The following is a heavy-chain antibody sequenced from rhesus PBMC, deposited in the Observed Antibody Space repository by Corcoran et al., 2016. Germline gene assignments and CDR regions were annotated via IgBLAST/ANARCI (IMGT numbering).Heavy chain of an antibody. CDR1: GGSIRSRY. V-gene: IGHV4-169*01. J-gene: IGHJ5-1*01. CDR2: IYGSGSST. Sequence: QLQLQESGPGLVKPSETLSVTCAVSGGSIRSRYWRWIRQAPGKALVWIGYIYGSGSSTNNNPSLKSRVNLSVDTSKNQFALKLSSVTAADTAVYYCVSSAVATNRASNRFDVWGPGVLVTVSS. CDR3: VSSAVATNRASNRFDV. D-gene: IGHD4-29*01.